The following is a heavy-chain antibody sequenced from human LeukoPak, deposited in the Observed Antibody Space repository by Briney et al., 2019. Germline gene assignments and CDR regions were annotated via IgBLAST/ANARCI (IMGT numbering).Heavy chain of an antibody. Sequence: GGSLRLSCAASGFTFSSHGMHWVRQAPGKGLEWVAVIWYDGSNKYYADSVKGRFTISRDNSKNTLFLQMNSLRAEDTAVYYCARDQMISAAGLDYWGQGTLVTVSS. V-gene: IGHV3-33*01. CDR1: GFTFSSHG. CDR2: IWYDGSNK. D-gene: IGHD6-13*01. CDR3: ARDQMISAAGLDY. J-gene: IGHJ4*02.